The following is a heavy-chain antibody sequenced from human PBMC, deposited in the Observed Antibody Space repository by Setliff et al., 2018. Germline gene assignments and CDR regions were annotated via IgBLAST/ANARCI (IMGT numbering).Heavy chain of an antibody. J-gene: IGHJ5*02. CDR1: GGSISSSSYY. Sequence: SETLSLTCTVSGGSISSSSYYWGWIRQPPGKGLEWIGSIYYSGSTYYNPSLKSRVTISVDTSKNHFSLTLTSVTAADTAVYYCARGRGLEWLPESWFDPWGQGTLVTVS. CDR3: ARGRGLEWLPESWFDP. V-gene: IGHV4-39*02. CDR2: IYYSGST. D-gene: IGHD3-3*01.